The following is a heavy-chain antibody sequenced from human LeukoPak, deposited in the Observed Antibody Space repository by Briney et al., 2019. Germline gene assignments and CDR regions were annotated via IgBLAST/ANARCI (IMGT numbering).Heavy chain of an antibody. Sequence: GASVKVSCKASGYTFTGYYMHWVRQAPGQGLEWMGRINPNSGSTSYAQKFQGRVTMTRDTSTSTVYMELSSLRSEDTAVYYCARDTRSSSWYYWGQGTLVTVSS. CDR3: ARDTRSSSWYY. D-gene: IGHD6-13*01. V-gene: IGHV1-46*01. CDR2: INPNSGST. J-gene: IGHJ4*02. CDR1: GYTFTGYY.